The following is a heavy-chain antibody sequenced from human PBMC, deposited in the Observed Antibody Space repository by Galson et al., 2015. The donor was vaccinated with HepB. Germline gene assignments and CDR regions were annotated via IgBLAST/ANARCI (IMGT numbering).Heavy chain of an antibody. D-gene: IGHD1-1*01. CDR2: ISVSGHST. CDR1: GFTFSRLG. CDR3: AKGTTDIDY. V-gene: IGHV3-23*01. Sequence: SLRLSCAASGFTFSRLGMTWVRQAPGKGLECVSAISVSGHSTDYADSVKGRFTISIDNSKNMLYLQMNNLRAEDTAVYYCAKGTTDIDYWGQGTQVTVSS. J-gene: IGHJ4*02.